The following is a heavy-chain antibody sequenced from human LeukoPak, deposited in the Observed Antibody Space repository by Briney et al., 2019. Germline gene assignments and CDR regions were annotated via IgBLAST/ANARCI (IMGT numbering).Heavy chain of an antibody. V-gene: IGHV3-23*01. CDR3: ARARPWDSSRSYYFGMDV. D-gene: IGHD3-22*01. Sequence: GGSLRLSCEASGFTFSSYAIRWVRQAPGTGLEWVSSIPGSGGATYYADSVRGRFSISRDSSKNTVYLQMNSLRDEDTAVYYCARARPWDSSRSYYFGMDVWGHGTTVTVTS. J-gene: IGHJ6*02. CDR2: IPGSGGAT. CDR1: GFTFSSYA.